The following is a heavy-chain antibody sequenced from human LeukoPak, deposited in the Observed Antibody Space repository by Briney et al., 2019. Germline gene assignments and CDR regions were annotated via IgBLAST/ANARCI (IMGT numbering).Heavy chain of an antibody. CDR3: ARPYSSSWFDPFDY. CDR2: INPNSGGT. Sequence: GASVKVSCKASGYTFTGYYMHWVRQAPGQGLEWMGWINPNSGGTNYAQKFQGRVTMTRDTSISTAYMELSRLRSDDTAVYYCARPYSSSWFDPFDYWGQGTLVTVSS. CDR1: GYTFTGYY. D-gene: IGHD6-13*01. V-gene: IGHV1-2*02. J-gene: IGHJ4*02.